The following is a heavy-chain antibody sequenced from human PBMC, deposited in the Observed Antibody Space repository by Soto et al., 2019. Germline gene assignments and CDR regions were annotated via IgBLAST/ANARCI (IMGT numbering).Heavy chain of an antibody. CDR1: GFTFSSYG. V-gene: IGHV3-33*01. D-gene: IGHD6-25*01. Sequence: QVQLVESGGGVVQPGRSLRLSCAASGFTFSSYGMHWVRQAPGKGLEWVAVIWYDGSNKYYADSVKGRFTISRDNSKNTLYLQRNSLRAEDTAVYYCARADGGYPHYYYYYMDVWGKVTTVTVSS. CDR3: ARADGGYPHYYYYYMDV. CDR2: IWYDGSNK. J-gene: IGHJ6*03.